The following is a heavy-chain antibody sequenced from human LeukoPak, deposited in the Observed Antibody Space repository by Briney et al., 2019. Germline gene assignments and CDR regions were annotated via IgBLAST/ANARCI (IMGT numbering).Heavy chain of an antibody. CDR2: INHSGST. CDR1: SGSFSGYY. V-gene: IGHV4-34*01. CDR3: ARVYDSGSQAYFYYMDV. Sequence: SETLSLTCAVYSGSFSGYYWSWIRQPPGKGLEWIGEINHSGSTNYNPSLKSRVTMSVDTSKDQFSLKVNSVTAADTAVYYCARVYDSGSQAYFYYMDVWGKGTTVTISS. D-gene: IGHD3-10*01. J-gene: IGHJ6*03.